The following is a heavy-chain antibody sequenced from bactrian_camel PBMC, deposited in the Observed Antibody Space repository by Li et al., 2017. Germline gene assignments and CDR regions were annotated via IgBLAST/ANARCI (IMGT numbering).Heavy chain of an antibody. CDR2: IDNDGYT. D-gene: IGHD3*01. CDR1: KFIDARVC. CDR3: AAEAGHDCYEVTKGGRDFGY. V-gene: IGHV3S31*01. Sequence: DVQLVESGGGSVQAGGSLSLSCTASKFIDARVCMGWFRQAPGKARERIAAIDNDGYTAYRDSLKGRFTISKDSDENTLYLQMINVKPEDTAMYYCAAEAGHDCYEVTKGGRDFGYWGQGTQVTVS. J-gene: IGHJ6*01.